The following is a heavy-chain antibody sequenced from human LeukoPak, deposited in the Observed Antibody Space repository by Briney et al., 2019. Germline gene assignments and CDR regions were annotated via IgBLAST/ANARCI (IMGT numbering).Heavy chain of an antibody. J-gene: IGHJ4*02. Sequence: GSLRLSCAASGFTFSTYGMHWVRQVPGKGLEWVAVISNAGTDKYYAESVKGRFTISRDSSKNTLDLQMDSLRAEDTAVYYCATSTHHYDSNGYYPYYFDCWGQGTLVTVSS. D-gene: IGHD3-22*01. CDR2: ISNAGTDK. CDR1: GFTFSTYG. CDR3: ATSTHHYDSNGYYPYYFDC. V-gene: IGHV3-30*03.